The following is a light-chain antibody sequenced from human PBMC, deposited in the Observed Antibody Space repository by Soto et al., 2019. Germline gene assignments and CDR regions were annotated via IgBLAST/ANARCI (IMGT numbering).Light chain of an antibody. CDR1: QSVNNN. CDR2: LAS. J-gene: IGKJ4*01. CDR3: QQYNKWPLS. Sequence: EIVLTQSPATLSLSPGERATLSCRASQSVNNNLAWYQQKPGQPPRLLIYLASIRATGIPARFSGSGSGTEFTLTISSLQSEDFAVYYCQQYNKWPLSFGGGTKAEL. V-gene: IGKV3D-15*01.